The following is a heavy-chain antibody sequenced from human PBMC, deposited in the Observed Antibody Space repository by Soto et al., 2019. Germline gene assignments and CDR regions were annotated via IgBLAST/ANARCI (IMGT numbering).Heavy chain of an antibody. Sequence: ASVKVSFKASGYTFTSYSMHCVRQAPEQRLELMGWINAGNGNTKYSQKCQGRVTITRDTSASKAYMELSSLRSEDTAVYDCALNNWNGIVGPRIEPWGQGTLVTVSS. D-gene: IGHD1-20*01. CDR2: INAGNGNT. CDR3: ALNNWNGIVGPRIEP. J-gene: IGHJ5*02. V-gene: IGHV1-3*01. CDR1: GYTFTSYS.